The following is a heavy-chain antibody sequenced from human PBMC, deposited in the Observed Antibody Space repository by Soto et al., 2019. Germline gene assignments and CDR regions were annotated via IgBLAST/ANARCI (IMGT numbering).Heavy chain of an antibody. CDR3: ARDRSSGWYFREGYFDY. J-gene: IGHJ4*02. Sequence: QVQLQESGPGLVKPSETLSLTCTVSGGSISSYYWSWIRQPPGKGLEWIGYIYYSGSTNYNPSLTCRVTLSVDTSKNQFSRKLSSVTAADTGVYYCARDRSSGWYFREGYFDYWGQGTLVTVSS. V-gene: IGHV4-59*01. D-gene: IGHD6-19*01. CDR1: GGSISSYY. CDR2: IYYSGST.